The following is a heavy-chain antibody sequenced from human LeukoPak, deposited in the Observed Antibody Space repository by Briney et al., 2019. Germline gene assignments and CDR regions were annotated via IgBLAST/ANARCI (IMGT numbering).Heavy chain of an antibody. J-gene: IGHJ5*02. D-gene: IGHD2-15*01. V-gene: IGHV4-61*01. Sequence: SETLSLTCTVSGGSVSSGTYYWSWIRQPPGKGLEWIGHIYDSGSTNYNPSLKSRVTISVDTSKNQFSLNLASVTAADTAVYFCAREGECFGGSYYSYGWFDPWGQGTLVTVSS. CDR3: AREGECFGGSYYSYGWFDP. CDR1: GGSVSSGTYY. CDR2: IYDSGST.